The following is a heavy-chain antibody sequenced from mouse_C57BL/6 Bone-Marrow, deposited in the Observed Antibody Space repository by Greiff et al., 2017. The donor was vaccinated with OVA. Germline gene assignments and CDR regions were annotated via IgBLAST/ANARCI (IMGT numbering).Heavy chain of an antibody. CDR3: ARSWAFYFGY. V-gene: IGHV1-55*01. Sequence: QVQLQQPGAELVKPGASVKMSCKASGYTFTSYWITWVKQRPGQGLEWIGDIYTGSGSTYYNEKFKSKATLTVDTSSSTAYMQLSSLTSEDSAVYYCARSWAFYFGYWGQGTTLTVSS. CDR1: GYTFTSYW. D-gene: IGHD4-1*01. J-gene: IGHJ2*01. CDR2: IYTGSGST.